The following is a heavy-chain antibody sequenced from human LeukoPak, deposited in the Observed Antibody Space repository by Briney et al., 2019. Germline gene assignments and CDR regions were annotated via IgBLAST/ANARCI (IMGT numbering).Heavy chain of an antibody. CDR1: GGSISSGGYY. CDR3: ARVRYSSSSRDFDY. D-gene: IGHD6-13*01. CDR2: IYYSGST. V-gene: IGHV4-61*08. J-gene: IGHJ4*02. Sequence: SETLSLTCTVSGGSISSGGYYWSWIRQHPGKGLEWIGYIYYSGSTNYNPSLKSRVTISVDTSKNQFSLKLSSVTAADTAVYYCARVRYSSSSRDFDYWGQGTLVTVSS.